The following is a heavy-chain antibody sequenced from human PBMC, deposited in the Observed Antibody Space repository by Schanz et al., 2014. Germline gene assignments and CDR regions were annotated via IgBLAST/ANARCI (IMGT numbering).Heavy chain of an antibody. CDR3: AKDIGGAVAAPVYDS. V-gene: IGHV3-53*01. D-gene: IGHD2-15*01. CDR2: ISGTGTKT. Sequence: EVQLVESGGGLIQPGGSLRLSCAVSGFTVNTNYMSWVRQAPGKGLEWVSGISGTGTKTYYADSVKSRFTISRDNSKNTVFLQMSSLRADDTALYYCAKDIGGAVAAPVYDSWGQGTLVTVSS. CDR1: GFTVNTNY. J-gene: IGHJ4*02.